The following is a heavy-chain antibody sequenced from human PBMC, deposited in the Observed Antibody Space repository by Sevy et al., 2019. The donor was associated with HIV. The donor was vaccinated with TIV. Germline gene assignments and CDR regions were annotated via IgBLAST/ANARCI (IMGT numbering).Heavy chain of an antibody. V-gene: IGHV3-9*01. CDR3: AKDINRGCDGINCYPYYYYFYGLDV. Sequence: SLRLSCAASGFPFYDHALHRFRQVPGKGLESVSGSSWNSRNFGYADSVKGRFTISRDNANHFLYLEMNSLRPEDTAFYYCAKDINRGCDGINCYPYYYYFYGLDVWGQGTTVTVSS. CDR2: SSWNSRNF. D-gene: IGHD2-21*01. CDR1: GFPFYDHA. J-gene: IGHJ6*02.